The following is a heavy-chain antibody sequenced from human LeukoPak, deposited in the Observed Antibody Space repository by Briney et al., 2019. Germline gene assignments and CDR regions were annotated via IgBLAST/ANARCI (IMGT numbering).Heavy chain of an antibody. CDR3: ARDPRYDFWSGYLFDY. J-gene: IGHJ4*02. Sequence: QTGGSLRLPCEASGFTFDDYGMSWVRQAPGKGLEWVSGINWNGGSTGYADSVKGRFTISRDNAKNSLYLQMNSLRAEDTALYYCARDPRYDFWSGYLFDYWGQGTLVTVSS. D-gene: IGHD3-3*01. CDR1: GFTFDDYG. CDR2: INWNGGST. V-gene: IGHV3-20*04.